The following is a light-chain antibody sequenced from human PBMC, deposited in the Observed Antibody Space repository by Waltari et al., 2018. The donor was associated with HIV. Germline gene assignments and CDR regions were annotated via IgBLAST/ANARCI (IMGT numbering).Light chain of an antibody. CDR3: QVWDIITDEVI. J-gene: IGLJ2*01. Sequence: SYVLTQSPSVSVAPGQTAIITCGGNNIRSTRVHWYQQRPGQAPVLIIFADDDRPSGIPERFSGSNSGDTATLSISRVEAGDEADYFCQVWDIITDEVIFGGGTKMTVL. V-gene: IGLV3-21*01. CDR1: NIRSTR. CDR2: ADD.